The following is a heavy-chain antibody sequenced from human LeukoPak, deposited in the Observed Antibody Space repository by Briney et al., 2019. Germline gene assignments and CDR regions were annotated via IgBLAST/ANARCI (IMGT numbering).Heavy chain of an antibody. CDR1: GFFFRTHG. Sequence: GGSLSLSCTVSGFFFRTHGMHWVRQAPGKGLEWLSVISYDGSQKHYADSVKGRFTIARDNNNNTLSLQLNSLRDDDTAVYYCARSESYALDYWGQGTLVTVSS. D-gene: IGHD2-2*01. V-gene: IGHV3-30*03. CDR2: ISYDGSQK. CDR3: ARSESYALDY. J-gene: IGHJ4*02.